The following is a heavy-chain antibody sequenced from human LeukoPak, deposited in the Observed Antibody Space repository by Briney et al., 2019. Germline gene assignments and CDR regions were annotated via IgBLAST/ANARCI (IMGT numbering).Heavy chain of an antibody. CDR3: AKDKIYSSSWYGDYYYYYMDV. V-gene: IGHV3-43*02. D-gene: IGHD6-13*01. J-gene: IGHJ6*03. Sequence: TGGSLRLSCAASGFTFSSYAMSWVRQAPGKGLEWVSAISGSGGSTYYADSVKGRFTISRDNSKNSLYLQMNSLRTEDTALYYCAKDKIYSSSWYGDYYYYYMDVWGKGTTVTVSS. CDR2: ISGSGGST. CDR1: GFTFSSYA.